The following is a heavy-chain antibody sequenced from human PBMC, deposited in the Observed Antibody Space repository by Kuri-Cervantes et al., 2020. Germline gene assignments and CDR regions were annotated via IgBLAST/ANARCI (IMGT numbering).Heavy chain of an antibody. Sequence: GESLKISCAASGFTFSSYAMSWVRQALGKGLEWVSAISGSGGSTYYADSVKGRFTITRDNSKNTLSLQMNSLRPEDTAVYYCAKVISEWGGSDYWGQGTLVTVSS. CDR3: AKVISEWGGSDY. D-gene: IGHD3-16*01. CDR2: ISGSGGST. J-gene: IGHJ4*02. V-gene: IGHV3-23*01. CDR1: GFTFSSYA.